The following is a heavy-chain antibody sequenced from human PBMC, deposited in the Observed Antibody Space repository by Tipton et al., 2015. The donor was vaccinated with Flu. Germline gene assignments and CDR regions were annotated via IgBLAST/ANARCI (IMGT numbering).Heavy chain of an antibody. CDR3: ARDEGVVNYYFGMDV. J-gene: IGHJ6*02. CDR1: GFDFSVYG. Sequence: SLRLSCQASGFDFSVYGMHWVRQAPGKGLEWVAVIWYDGSNIHYADSVKGRFTISRDNSKNTLYLQMNGLRAEDTAVYYCARDEGVVNYYFGMDVWGQGTTVTVSS. V-gene: IGHV3-33*01. CDR2: IWYDGSNI.